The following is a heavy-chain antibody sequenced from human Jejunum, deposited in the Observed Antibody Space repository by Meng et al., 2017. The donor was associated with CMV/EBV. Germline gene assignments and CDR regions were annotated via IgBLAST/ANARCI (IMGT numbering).Heavy chain of an antibody. CDR2: INPNSGDT. CDR3: AKVKSTYHYDSTTYYPNPLFDY. Sequence: YIHWVRQAPGQGLEWMRWINPNSGDTNYAQKFQGRVTMTRDTSISTAYMELSRLRSDDTAVYYCAKVKSTYHYDSTTYYPNPLFDYWGQGTLVTVSS. V-gene: IGHV1-2*02. J-gene: IGHJ4*02. D-gene: IGHD2/OR15-2a*01. CDR1: Y.